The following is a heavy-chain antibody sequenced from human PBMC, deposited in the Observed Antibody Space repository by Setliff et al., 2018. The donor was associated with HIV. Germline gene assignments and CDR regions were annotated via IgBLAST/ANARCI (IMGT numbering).Heavy chain of an antibody. J-gene: IGHJ6*03. CDR2: ISAYNGNT. CDR3: ARGAWYTSGWYSSRYMDV. D-gene: IGHD6-19*01. CDR1: GYTFTNYY. Sequence: ASVKVSCKASGYTFTNYYIHWVRQAPGQGLEWMGWISAYNGNTLYAQKFQGRVTMTTDTSTSTAYMDLRSLRSDDTAVYYCARGAWYTSGWYSSRYMDVWGKGSTVTVSS. V-gene: IGHV1-18*04.